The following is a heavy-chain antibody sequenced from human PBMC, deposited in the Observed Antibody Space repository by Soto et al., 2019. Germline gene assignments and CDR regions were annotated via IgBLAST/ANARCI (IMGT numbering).Heavy chain of an antibody. Sequence: PSETLSLTCTVSGGSISSYYWSWIRQPPGKGLEWIGYIYYSGSTNYNPSLKSRVTISVDTSKNQFSLKLSSVTAADTAVYYCARDIVVVPAALRDYYYYMDVWGKGTTVTVSS. J-gene: IGHJ6*03. CDR1: GGSISSYY. V-gene: IGHV4-59*01. D-gene: IGHD2-2*01. CDR3: ARDIVVVPAALRDYYYYMDV. CDR2: IYYSGST.